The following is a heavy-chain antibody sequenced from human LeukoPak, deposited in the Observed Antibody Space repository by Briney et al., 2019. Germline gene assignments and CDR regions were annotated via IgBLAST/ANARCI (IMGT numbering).Heavy chain of an antibody. Sequence: GGSLRLSCAASGFTFSSYAMSWVRQAPGKGLEWVSAISGSGGSTYYADSVKGRFTISRDNSKNTLYPQMNSLRAEDTAVYYCAKRIWSDYYYGMDVWGKGTTVTVSS. CDR1: GFTFSSYA. CDR2: ISGSGGST. V-gene: IGHV3-23*01. CDR3: AKRIWSDYYYGMDV. J-gene: IGHJ6*04. D-gene: IGHD2-8*02.